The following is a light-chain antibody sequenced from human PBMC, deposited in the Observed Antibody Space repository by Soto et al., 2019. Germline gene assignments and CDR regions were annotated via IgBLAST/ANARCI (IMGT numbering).Light chain of an antibody. Sequence: EIVLTQSSATLSWSPGERATLSWGASQSVSSYLAWYQQKHGQAPRLLIYDASNRATGIPARFSGSGYGTDFNLTISSLETEDFAVYYCQQRSNWPGTFGQGTKVDIK. J-gene: IGKJ1*01. CDR2: DAS. V-gene: IGKV3-11*01. CDR3: QQRSNWPGT. CDR1: QSVSSY.